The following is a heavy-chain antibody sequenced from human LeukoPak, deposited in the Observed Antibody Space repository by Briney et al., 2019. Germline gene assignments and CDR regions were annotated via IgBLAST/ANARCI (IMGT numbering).Heavy chain of an antibody. CDR2: IYSGGRT. J-gene: IGHJ4*02. CDR1: GFIVSSNY. Sequence: GGSLRLFCAASGFIVSSNYMSWVRQARGKGLECVSFIYSGGRTYYADFVKGRFTISRDNSKKTLYLQMNSLRAEDTAVYDCARGGATARDYWGQGTLITVSS. D-gene: IGHD4/OR15-4a*01. V-gene: IGHV3-66*01. CDR3: ARGGATARDY.